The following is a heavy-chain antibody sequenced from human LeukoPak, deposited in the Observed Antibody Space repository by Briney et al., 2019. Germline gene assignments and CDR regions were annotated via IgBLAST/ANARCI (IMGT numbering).Heavy chain of an antibody. CDR3: AKDSYSKGDF. D-gene: IGHD6-13*01. V-gene: IGHV3-33*06. Sequence: GGSLRLSCAASGFTFSSYGMPWVRQAPGKGLEWVAVIWYDGSNKYYADSVKGRFTISRDNAKNSLYLQMNSLRAEDTAVYYCAKDSYSKGDFWGQGVLVTVSS. J-gene: IGHJ4*02. CDR1: GFTFSSYG. CDR2: IWYDGSNK.